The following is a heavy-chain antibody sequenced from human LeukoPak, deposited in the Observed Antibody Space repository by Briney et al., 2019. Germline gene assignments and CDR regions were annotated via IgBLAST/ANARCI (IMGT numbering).Heavy chain of an antibody. CDR3: ARDPKTGAFDI. CDR1: GGSISSYY. V-gene: IGHV4-59*12. CDR2: IYYSGTT. J-gene: IGHJ3*02. Sequence: SETLSLTCTVSGGSISSYYWNWIRQPPGKGLEWIGYIYYSGTTNYNPSLKSRVTISVDTSKNQFSLKLSSVTAADTAVYYCARDPKTGAFDIWGQGTMVTVSS.